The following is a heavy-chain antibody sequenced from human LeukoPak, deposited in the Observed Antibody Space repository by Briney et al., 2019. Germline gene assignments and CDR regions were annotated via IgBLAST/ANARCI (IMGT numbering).Heavy chain of an antibody. V-gene: IGHV5-51*01. D-gene: IGHD3-10*01. CDR3: ARPNLTSGTYYIDY. J-gene: IGHJ4*02. CDR1: GYRFINYW. Sequence: GESLKISCKGPGYRFINYWIGWVRQMPGKGLEWVGIVFPGDSDTRYSPSFQGQVTISVDKSISTAYLQWSSLKASDTAMYYCARPNLTSGTYYIDYWGQGTLVTVSS. CDR2: VFPGDSDT.